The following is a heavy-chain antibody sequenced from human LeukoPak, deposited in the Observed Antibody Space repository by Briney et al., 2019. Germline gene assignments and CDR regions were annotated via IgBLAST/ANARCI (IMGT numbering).Heavy chain of an antibody. Sequence: ASVKVSCKASGYTFTNFGVSWVRQAPGQGLEWMGCISAYNGNTYSAQKFQGRVTMTTDTPTNTAYMDLRSLRSDDTAMYYCARDAILSYYSDGSAYHGFDFWGQGTLVTVSS. CDR3: ARDAILSYYSDGSAYHGFDF. J-gene: IGHJ4*02. V-gene: IGHV1-18*01. CDR2: ISAYNGNT. CDR1: GYTFTNFG. D-gene: IGHD3-22*01.